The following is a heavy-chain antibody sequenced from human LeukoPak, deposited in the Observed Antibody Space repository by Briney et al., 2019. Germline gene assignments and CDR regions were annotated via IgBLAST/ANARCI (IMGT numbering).Heavy chain of an antibody. Sequence: GEALNISCKGSGSRFTSYWIGGVRQMPGKGLEWMGIIYPDDSGTKYSPAFQGQVTISADKSISTAYLQWSSLKASDIAMYYCARLAFCTNAVCFSNYYYAMDVWGRGTTVTVSS. V-gene: IGHV5-51*01. D-gene: IGHD2-8*01. CDR2: IYPDDSGT. CDR1: GSRFTSYW. CDR3: ARLAFCTNAVCFSNYYYAMDV. J-gene: IGHJ6*03.